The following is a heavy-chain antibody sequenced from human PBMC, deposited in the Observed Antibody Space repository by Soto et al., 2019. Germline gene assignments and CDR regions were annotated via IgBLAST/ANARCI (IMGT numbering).Heavy chain of an antibody. D-gene: IGHD3-22*01. CDR1: GFTFSSYV. Sequence: QVQLVQSGGGVVQPGRSLRLSCAASGFTFSSYVMHWVRQAPGKGLEWVAVISYDGSNKYYADSVKGRFTISRDTSKKTLYLQMNRLRADDTGVYYCAKDQYRTLSYYDDRSGLWDVGSFDYWGQGSLVTVSS. V-gene: IGHV3-30*18. J-gene: IGHJ4*02. CDR3: AKDQYRTLSYYDDRSGLWDVGSFDY. CDR2: ISYDGSNK.